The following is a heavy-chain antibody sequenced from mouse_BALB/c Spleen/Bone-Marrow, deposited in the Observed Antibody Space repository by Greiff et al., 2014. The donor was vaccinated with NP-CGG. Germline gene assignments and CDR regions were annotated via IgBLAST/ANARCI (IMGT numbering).Heavy chain of an antibody. V-gene: IGHV1-54*01. CDR3: ARAITDAMDY. J-gene: IGHJ4*01. Sequence: VQLQQSGAELVRPGTSVRVSCTGSGYAFTNYLIGWVKQRPGQGLEWIGVINSGSGGTKYNEKFKGKATLTADKSSSTAYMQLSSLTSDDSAVYFCARAITDAMDYWGQGTSVTVSS. CDR1: GYAFTNYL. D-gene: IGHD2-4*01. CDR2: INSGSGGT.